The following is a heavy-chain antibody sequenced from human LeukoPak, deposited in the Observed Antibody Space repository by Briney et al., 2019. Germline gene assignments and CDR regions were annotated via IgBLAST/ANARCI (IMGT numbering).Heavy chain of an antibody. Sequence: GGSLRLSCVASGFTFSGSGMHWVRQAPGKGLECVALISYDGIDKYYADSVRGRFTISRDNSRNTLYLQMDSLGTDDTAMYYCAKDWARGDSYYVDYWGQGTQVTVSS. D-gene: IGHD2-21*02. V-gene: IGHV3-30*18. CDR1: GFTFSGSG. CDR2: ISYDGIDK. CDR3: AKDWARGDSYYVDY. J-gene: IGHJ4*02.